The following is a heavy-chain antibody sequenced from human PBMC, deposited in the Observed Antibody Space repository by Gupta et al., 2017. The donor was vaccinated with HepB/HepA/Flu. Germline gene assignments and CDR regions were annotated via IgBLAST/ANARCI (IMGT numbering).Heavy chain of an antibody. J-gene: IGHJ4*02. Sequence: DVQLVESGGGSVQHGGCLRLSWAAPGGTVRNHLMTWVRQAPGKGLEWVANIKKDGSDKYYVDSVKGRFTISRDNAKNSLYLQMDSLRAEDTAVYYCATSIGISELHFDSGGQGTLVTVSS. V-gene: IGHV3-7*01. D-gene: IGHD2/OR15-2a*01. CDR2: IKKDGSDK. CDR1: GGTVRNHL. CDR3: ATSIGISELHFDS.